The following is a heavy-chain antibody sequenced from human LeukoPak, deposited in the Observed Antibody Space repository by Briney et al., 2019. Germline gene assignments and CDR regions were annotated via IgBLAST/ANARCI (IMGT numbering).Heavy chain of an antibody. CDR1: GFTFSNYA. Sequence: GGSLRLSCAASGFTFSNYALSWVRQAPGKGLEWVSTLSRTTTGTHYADSVKGRFTISRDNSKNTLYLQMNSLRAEDTAVYYCAKSRGHSSSPGLDYWGQGTLVTVSS. V-gene: IGHV3-23*01. CDR2: LSRTTTGT. CDR3: AKSRGHSSSPGLDY. J-gene: IGHJ4*02. D-gene: IGHD6-6*01.